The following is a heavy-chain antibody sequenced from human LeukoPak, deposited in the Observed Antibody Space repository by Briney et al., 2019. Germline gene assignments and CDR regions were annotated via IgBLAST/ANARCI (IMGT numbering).Heavy chain of an antibody. CDR2: ISSSGSTI. J-gene: IGHJ6*02. CDR1: GFTFSDHY. CDR3: ARGPAMVSDYYYGMDV. V-gene: IGHV3-11*01. Sequence: GGSLRLSCAASGFTFSDHYMSWIRQAPGKGLEWVSYISSSGSTIYYADSVKGRFTISRDNAKNSLYLQMNSLRAEDTAVYYCARGPAMVSDYYYGMDVWGQGTTVTVSS. D-gene: IGHD5-18*01.